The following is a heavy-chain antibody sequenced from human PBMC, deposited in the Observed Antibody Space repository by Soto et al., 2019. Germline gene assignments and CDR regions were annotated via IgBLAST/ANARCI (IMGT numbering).Heavy chain of an antibody. V-gene: IGHV3-30*18. D-gene: IGHD6-13*01. CDR3: AKGLGSSWAKDY. J-gene: IGHJ4*02. CDR2: ISYDGSNK. CDR1: GFTFSTYG. Sequence: QVQLVESGGGVVQPGRSLRLSCAASGFTFSTYGIHWVRQAPGKGLEWVAVISYDGSNKYYADSVKGRFTISRDNSNNTLYLQMNSLRAEDTAVYYCAKGLGSSWAKDYWGQGTLVTVSS.